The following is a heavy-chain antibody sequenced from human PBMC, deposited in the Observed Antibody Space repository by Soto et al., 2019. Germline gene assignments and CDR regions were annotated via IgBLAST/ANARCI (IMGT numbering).Heavy chain of an antibody. J-gene: IGHJ4*02. D-gene: IGHD5-12*01. Sequence: SETLSLTCTVSGGSISSGDYYWSWIRQPPGKGLEWIGYIYYSGSTYYNPSLKSRVTISVDTSKNQFSLKLSSVTAADTAVYYCARDLSSVDEYYFDYWGQGTLVTVSS. CDR3: ARDLSSVDEYYFDY. V-gene: IGHV4-30-4*01. CDR1: GGSISSGDYY. CDR2: IYYSGST.